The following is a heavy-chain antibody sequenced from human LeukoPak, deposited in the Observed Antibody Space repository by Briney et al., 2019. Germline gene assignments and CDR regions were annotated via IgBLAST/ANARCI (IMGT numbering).Heavy chain of an antibody. CDR2: FDPEDGET. CDR3: ATGWWGGTTGAFDI. CDR1: GYTLTELS. J-gene: IGHJ3*02. D-gene: IGHD1-7*01. Sequence: GSSVKVSCKVSGYTLTELSMHWVRQAPGKGLEWMGGFDPEDGETIYAQKFQGRVTMTEDTSTDTAYMELSSLRSEDTAVYYCATGWWGGTTGAFDIWGQGTMVTVSS. V-gene: IGHV1-24*01.